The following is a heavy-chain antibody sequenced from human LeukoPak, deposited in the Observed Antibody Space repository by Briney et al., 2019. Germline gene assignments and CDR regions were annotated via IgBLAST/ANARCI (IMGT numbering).Heavy chain of an antibody. CDR1: VFTFSSYG. V-gene: IGHV3-30*02. Sequence: GGSLRLSCAPSVFTFSSYGMHWVRQAPGKGLEGVAFIRDDGSNKYYADSVKGRFTISRDNSKNQLSLQMNSQRAEDTGVCYRLRGSGYYSTFDYWGQGTLVTVSS. CDR2: IRDDGSNK. CDR3: LRGSGYYSTFDY. D-gene: IGHD3-22*01. J-gene: IGHJ4*02.